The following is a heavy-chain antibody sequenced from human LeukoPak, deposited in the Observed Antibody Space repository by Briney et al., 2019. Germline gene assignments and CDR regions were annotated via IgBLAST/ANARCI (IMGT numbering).Heavy chain of an antibody. D-gene: IGHD6-13*01. CDR2: INPNSGGT. J-gene: IGHJ5*02. CDR1: GYTFTGYY. Sequence: ASVKVSCKASGYTFTGYYMHWVRQAPGQGLEWMGWINPNSGGTNYAQKFQGGVTMTRDTSISTAYMELSRLRSDDTAVYYCAREEWAAARVYWFDPWGQGTLVTVSS. V-gene: IGHV1-2*02. CDR3: AREEWAAARVYWFDP.